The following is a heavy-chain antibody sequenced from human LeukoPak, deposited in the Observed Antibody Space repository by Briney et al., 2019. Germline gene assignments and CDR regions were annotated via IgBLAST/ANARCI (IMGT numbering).Heavy chain of an antibody. V-gene: IGHV4-30-4*01. CDR3: ARVGGSGMHY. D-gene: IGHD3-10*01. CDR2: IYYSGST. Sequence: NSSETLSLTCTVSGGSISSGDYYWSWIRQPPGKGLEWIGYIYYSGSTYYNPSLKSRVTISVDTSKNQFSLKLSSVTAADTAVYYCARVGGSGMHYWGQGTLVTVSS. J-gene: IGHJ4*02. CDR1: GGSISSGDYY.